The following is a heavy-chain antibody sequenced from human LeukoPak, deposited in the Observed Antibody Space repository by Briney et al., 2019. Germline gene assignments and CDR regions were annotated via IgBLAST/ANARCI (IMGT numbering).Heavy chain of an antibody. CDR2: INPSGGST. D-gene: IGHD6-13*01. V-gene: IGHV1-46*01. J-gene: IGHJ3*02. Sequence: ASVKVSCKASGYTFTSYYMHWVRQAPGQGLEWMGIINPSGGSTSYAQKFQGRVTMTRDTSTSTVYMELSSLRSEDTAVYYCARDGVSSSWMLDAFDIWGQGTMVTVSS. CDR3: ARDGVSSSWMLDAFDI. CDR1: GYTFTSYY.